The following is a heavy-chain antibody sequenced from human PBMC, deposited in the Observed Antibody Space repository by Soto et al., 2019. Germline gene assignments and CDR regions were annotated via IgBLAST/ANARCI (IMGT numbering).Heavy chain of an antibody. D-gene: IGHD3-22*01. CDR3: ARSNSGYYKWFDP. CDR1: GDSISNSNYY. V-gene: IGHV4-39*01. J-gene: IGHJ5*02. Sequence: HLQLQESGPGLVKPSETLSLTCTVSGDSISNSNYYWGWIRQPPGKGLEWIANIYYSGITYCNPSLKCRVAISVDTSKNQFSLKLSSVTAADTAIYYCARSNSGYYKWFDPWGQGTLVTVSS. CDR2: IYYSGIT.